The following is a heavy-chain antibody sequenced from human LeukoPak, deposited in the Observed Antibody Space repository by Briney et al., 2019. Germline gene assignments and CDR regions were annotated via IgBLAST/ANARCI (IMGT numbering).Heavy chain of an antibody. CDR1: GFSLSTSGMC. CDR3: AREIPFYYGAFDY. Sequence: RESGPALVKPTQTLTLTCTFSGFSLSTSGMCVSWIRQPPGKALEWLARIDWDDDKYYSTSPRTRLTISKDTSKNQVVLTMTNMDPVDTATYYCAREIPFYYGAFDYWGQGTLVTVSS. D-gene: IGHD3-10*01. J-gene: IGHJ4*02. V-gene: IGHV2-70*11. CDR2: IDWDDDK.